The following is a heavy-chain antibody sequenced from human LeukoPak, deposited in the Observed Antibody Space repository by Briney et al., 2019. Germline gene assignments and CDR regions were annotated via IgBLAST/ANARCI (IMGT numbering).Heavy chain of an antibody. V-gene: IGHV4-59*12. Sequence: SETLSLTCTVSGGSISSYYWSWIRQPPGKGLEWIGYIYYTGNTNYNPSLKSRVTISVDTSKNQFSLKLSSVTAADTAVYYCARGVKIVVVPAAIPFDYWGQGTLVTVSS. J-gene: IGHJ4*02. CDR1: GGSISSYY. CDR3: ARGVKIVVVPAAIPFDY. D-gene: IGHD2-2*02. CDR2: IYYTGNT.